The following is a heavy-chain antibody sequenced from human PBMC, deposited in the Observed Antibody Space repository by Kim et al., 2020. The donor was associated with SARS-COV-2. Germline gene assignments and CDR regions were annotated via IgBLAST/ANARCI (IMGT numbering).Heavy chain of an antibody. V-gene: IGHV5-51*01. D-gene: IGHD6-13*01. CDR3: AREGPGIRAFDI. J-gene: IGHJ3*02. Sequence: RYSPSFQGQVTISADKSISTAYLQWSSLKASDTAMYYCAREGPGIRAFDIWGQGTMVTVSS.